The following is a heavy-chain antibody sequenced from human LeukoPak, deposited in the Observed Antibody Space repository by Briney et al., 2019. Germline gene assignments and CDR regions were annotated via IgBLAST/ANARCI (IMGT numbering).Heavy chain of an antibody. CDR1: GFTFSSYA. D-gene: IGHD3-10*01. CDR3: ASSKSGFGELYFDY. CDR2: ISGSGGST. Sequence: GGSLRLSCAASGFTFSSYAMSWVRQAPGKGLEWVSAISGSGGSTYYADSVKGRFTISRDNSKNTLDLQMNSLRAEDTAVYYCASSKSGFGELYFDYWGQGTLVTVSS. V-gene: IGHV3-23*01. J-gene: IGHJ4*02.